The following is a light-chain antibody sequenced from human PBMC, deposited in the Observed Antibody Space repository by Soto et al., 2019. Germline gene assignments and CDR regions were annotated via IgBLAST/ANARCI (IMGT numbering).Light chain of an antibody. CDR3: QQYKIYKS. CDR2: GAS. V-gene: IGKV1-5*01. CDR1: QSINSQ. J-gene: IGKJ1*01. Sequence: DIPMTQSPSTLSASVGDRVTITCRAGQSINSQLAWYQQKPGKAPKVLIYGASSLESGVPSRFSGSGSGTEFTLTISSLQPYDFATYCCQQYKIYKSFGQGTKGEIK.